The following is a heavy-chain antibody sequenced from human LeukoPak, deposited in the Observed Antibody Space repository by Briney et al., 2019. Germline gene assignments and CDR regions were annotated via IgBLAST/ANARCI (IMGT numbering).Heavy chain of an antibody. J-gene: IGHJ4*02. CDR1: GFTFSSYA. Sequence: GGSLRLSCAASGFTFSSYAMSWVRQAPGKGLEWVSAISGSGGSTYYADSVKGRFAISRDNSKNTLYLQMNSLRAEDTAVYYCAKDIREYCSGGSCYSGFDYWGQGTLVTVSS. D-gene: IGHD2-15*01. V-gene: IGHV3-23*01. CDR2: ISGSGGST. CDR3: AKDIREYCSGGSCYSGFDY.